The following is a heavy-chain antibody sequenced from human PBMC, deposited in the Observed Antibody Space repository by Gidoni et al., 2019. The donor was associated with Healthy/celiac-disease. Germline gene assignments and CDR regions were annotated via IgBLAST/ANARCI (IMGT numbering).Heavy chain of an antibody. D-gene: IGHD1-26*01. Sequence: VESGGVVVQPGGSLRLSCAASGFTFDDYTMHWVRQAPGKGLEWVSLISWDGGSTYYADSVKGRFTISRDNSKNSLYLQMNSLRTEDTALYYCAKDISGSSYGYYCYGMDVWGQGTTVTVSS. CDR2: ISWDGGST. CDR3: AKDISGSSYGYYCYGMDV. J-gene: IGHJ6*02. CDR1: GFTFDDYT. V-gene: IGHV3-43*01.